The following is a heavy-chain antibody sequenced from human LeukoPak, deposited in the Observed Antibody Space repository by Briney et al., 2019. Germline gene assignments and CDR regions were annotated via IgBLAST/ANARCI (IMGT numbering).Heavy chain of an antibody. CDR1: GGSISSFY. CDR2: IYYTGST. D-gene: IGHD3-10*01. CDR3: ARVRYGSNIYYYCYMDV. J-gene: IGHJ6*03. V-gene: IGHV4-59*01. Sequence: SETLSLTCTVSGGSISSFYWSWIRQPPGKGLEWMGYIYYTGSTDYNPSLKSRVTISVDTSKNQFSLKLTSVTAADTAVYYCARVRYGSNIYYYCYMDVWGKGTTVTVSS.